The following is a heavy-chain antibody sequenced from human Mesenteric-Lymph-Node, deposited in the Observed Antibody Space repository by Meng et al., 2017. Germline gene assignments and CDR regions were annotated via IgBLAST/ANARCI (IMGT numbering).Heavy chain of an antibody. Sequence: QLSWWGAVMCKPSKTRALSCAFSGGSISGGGYSWSWIRQPPGKGLEWIGHIYHSGNTYYNPSLKSRVTMSVDRSKNQFSLKLNSVTAADTAVYYCARGGYDLNWFDPWGQGTLVTVSS. V-gene: IGHV4-30-2*01. J-gene: IGHJ5*02. CDR2: IYHSGNT. CDR1: GGSISGGGYS. CDR3: ARGGYDLNWFDP. D-gene: IGHD2-15*01.